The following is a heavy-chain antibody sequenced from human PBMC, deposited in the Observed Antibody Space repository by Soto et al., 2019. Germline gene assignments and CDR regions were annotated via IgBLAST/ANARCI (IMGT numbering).Heavy chain of an antibody. V-gene: IGHV4-38-2*01. Sequence: SETLSLTCAVSGYSISSGYYWGWIRQRPGKGLEWIGSIYHSGSTYYNPSLKSRVTISVDTSKNQFSLKLSSVTAADTAVYYCARASSSWSLYYYYYGMDVWGQGTTVTVSS. CDR2: IYHSGST. D-gene: IGHD6-13*01. J-gene: IGHJ6*02. CDR1: GYSISSGYY. CDR3: ARASSSWSLYYYYYGMDV.